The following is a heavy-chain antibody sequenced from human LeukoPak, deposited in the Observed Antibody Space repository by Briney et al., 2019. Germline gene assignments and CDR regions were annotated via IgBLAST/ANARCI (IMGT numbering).Heavy chain of an antibody. V-gene: IGHV4-39*07. CDR3: ARESGIRGAFDI. J-gene: IGHJ3*02. CDR2: IYYSGST. CDR1: GGSISSSSYY. D-gene: IGHD6-13*01. Sequence: SETLSLTCTVSGGSISSSSYYWGWIRQPPGKGLEWIGSIYYSGSTSYNPSLKSRVTISADTSKKQFSLKLSSVTAADTAVYYCARESGIRGAFDIWGQGTMVTVSS.